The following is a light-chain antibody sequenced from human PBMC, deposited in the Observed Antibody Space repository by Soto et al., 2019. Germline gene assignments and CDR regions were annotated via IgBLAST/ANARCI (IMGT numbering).Light chain of an antibody. CDR3: NSYTTSSSLD. Sequence: QSALTQPASVSGSPGQSITISCTGSSSDVGHYDYVSWFQQHPGRAPTLLIYDVTYRPSGVSNRFSGAKSGSTASLTISGLRTEDEANYYCNSYTTSSSLDFGGGTKLTVL. CDR1: SSDVGHYDY. V-gene: IGLV2-14*03. J-gene: IGLJ2*01. CDR2: DVT.